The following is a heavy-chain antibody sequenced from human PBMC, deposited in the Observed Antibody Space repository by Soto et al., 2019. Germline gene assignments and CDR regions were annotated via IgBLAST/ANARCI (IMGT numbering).Heavy chain of an antibody. CDR2: ISGSGGST. V-gene: IGHV3-23*01. Sequence: EVQLLESGGGLVQPGGSLRLSCAASGFTFSSYAMSWVRQAPGKGLEWVSGISGSGGSTYYADSVKGRLTISRDNSKHMLYLQMNSLRAEDTAVYYCAKDAGYGDYVNTFDIWGQGTMVTVSS. J-gene: IGHJ3*02. CDR1: GFTFSSYA. CDR3: AKDAGYGDYVNTFDI. D-gene: IGHD4-17*01.